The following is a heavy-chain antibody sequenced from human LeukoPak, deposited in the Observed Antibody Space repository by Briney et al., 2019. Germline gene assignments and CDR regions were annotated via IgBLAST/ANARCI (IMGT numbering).Heavy chain of an antibody. Sequence: SETLSLTCTVSGGSISSYYWSWIRQPAGKGLEWIGRIYTSGSTNYNPSLKSRVTMSVDTSKNQFSLKLSSVTAANTAVYYCARGQLGEIAAAASFDYWGQGTLVTVSS. D-gene: IGHD6-13*01. CDR2: IYTSGST. J-gene: IGHJ4*02. CDR3: ARGQLGEIAAAASFDY. CDR1: GGSISSYY. V-gene: IGHV4-4*07.